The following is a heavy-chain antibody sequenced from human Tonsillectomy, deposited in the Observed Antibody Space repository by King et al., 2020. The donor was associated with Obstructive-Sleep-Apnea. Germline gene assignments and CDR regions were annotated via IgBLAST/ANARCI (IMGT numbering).Heavy chain of an antibody. CDR3: ARGRSSWDSYYFDY. CDR2: IYHSGST. J-gene: IGHJ4*02. D-gene: IGHD6-13*01. CDR1: GYSISSGYY. V-gene: IGHV4-38-2*02. Sequence: VQLQESGPGLVKPSETLSLTCTVSGYSISSGYYWGWIRQPPGKGLEWNGSIYHSGSTYYNPSLKSRVTISVDTSKNQFSLKLSSVTAADTAVYYCARGRSSWDSYYFDYWGQGTLVTVSS.